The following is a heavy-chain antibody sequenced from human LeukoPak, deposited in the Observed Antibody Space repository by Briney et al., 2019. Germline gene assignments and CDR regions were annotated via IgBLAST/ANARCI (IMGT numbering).Heavy chain of an antibody. Sequence: GGSLRLSCVASGFSFTMYNMIWVRQAPGKGLEWVSSFSSSSSYIYYADPVKGRFTISRDNAENSMYLQMNSLRAEDTAIYYCARAAVAGIRDYWGQGTLVTVSS. CDR1: GFSFTMYN. CDR2: FSSSSSYI. J-gene: IGHJ4*02. CDR3: ARAAVAGIRDY. D-gene: IGHD6-19*01. V-gene: IGHV3-21*01.